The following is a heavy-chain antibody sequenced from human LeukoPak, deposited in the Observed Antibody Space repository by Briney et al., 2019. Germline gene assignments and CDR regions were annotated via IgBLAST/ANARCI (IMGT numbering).Heavy chain of an antibody. CDR1: GGSISSSSYY. J-gene: IGHJ5*02. D-gene: IGHD3-10*01. Sequence: PSETLSLTCTVSGGSISSSSYYWGWIRQPPGKGLEWIGSIYYSGSTYYDPSLKSRVTISVDTSKNQFSLKLSSVTAADTAVYYCARWDYYGSGSYSWFDPWGQGTLVTVSS. CDR3: ARWDYYGSGSYSWFDP. V-gene: IGHV4-39*07. CDR2: IYYSGST.